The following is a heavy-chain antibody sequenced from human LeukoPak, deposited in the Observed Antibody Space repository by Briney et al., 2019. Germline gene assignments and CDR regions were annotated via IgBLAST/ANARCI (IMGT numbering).Heavy chain of an antibody. CDR1: GFTFSSYA. Sequence: GRSLRLSCAASGFTFSSYAMHWVRQAPGKGLEWVVVISSDGSNKYYADSVKGRFTISRDNSKNTLYLQMNSLRAEDTALYYCAKGPGDYDYYYGLDVWGQGTTVTVSS. V-gene: IGHV3-30*18. CDR2: ISSDGSNK. J-gene: IGHJ6*02. D-gene: IGHD4-17*01. CDR3: AKGPGDYDYYYGLDV.